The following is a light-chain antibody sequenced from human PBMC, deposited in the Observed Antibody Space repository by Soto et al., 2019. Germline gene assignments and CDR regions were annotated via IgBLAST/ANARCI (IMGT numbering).Light chain of an antibody. Sequence: EIVLTQSPGTLSLSPGERATLSCRGSQSVSSSYLGWYQQKHGQAPRLLIYGASNRATGITDRFSGSGSGTDFTLTITRLEPEDFAVYYCQPYGSAPSTVGPGTQVEIK. CDR1: QSVSSSY. V-gene: IGKV3-20*01. CDR2: GAS. CDR3: QPYGSAPST. J-gene: IGKJ1*01.